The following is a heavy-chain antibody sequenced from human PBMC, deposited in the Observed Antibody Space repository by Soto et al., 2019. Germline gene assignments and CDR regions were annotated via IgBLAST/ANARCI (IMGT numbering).Heavy chain of an antibody. CDR3: ARDTPDSAPTWYYDFWSGYYTFYYYGMDV. J-gene: IGHJ6*02. V-gene: IGHV3-30-3*01. CDR1: GFTFSSYA. Sequence: SCAASGFTFSSYAMHWVRQAPGKGLEWVAVISYDGSNKYYADSVKGRFTISRDNSKNTLYLQMNSLRAEDTAVYYCARDTPDSAPTWYYDFWSGYYTFYYYGMDVWGQGTTVTVSS. D-gene: IGHD3-3*01. CDR2: ISYDGSNK.